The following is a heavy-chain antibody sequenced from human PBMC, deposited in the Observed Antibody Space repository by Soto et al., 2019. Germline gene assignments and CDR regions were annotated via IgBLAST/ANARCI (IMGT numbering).Heavy chain of an antibody. Sequence: GGSLRLSCAASGLTFSSYGMHWVRQAPGKGLEWVAVISYDGSNKYYADSVKGRFTISRDNSKNTLYLQMNSLRAEDTAVYYCAKDRGVAAGYYYGMDVWGQGTTVTVSS. CDR3: AKDRGVAAGYYYGMDV. CDR2: ISYDGSNK. D-gene: IGHD2-15*01. J-gene: IGHJ6*02. CDR1: GLTFSSYG. V-gene: IGHV3-30*18.